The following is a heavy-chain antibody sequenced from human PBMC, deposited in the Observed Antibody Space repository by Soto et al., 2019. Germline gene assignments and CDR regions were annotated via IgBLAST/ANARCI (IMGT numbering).Heavy chain of an antibody. V-gene: IGHV4-59*01. J-gene: IGHJ4*02. CDR3: ARARNLLTGYYKGGFYYFDF. Sequence: QVQLQESGPGLVKPAETLSLICTVSGDSNSSYYWSWIRQSPGKGLEWIGYISYSGSTTYNPSLKSRLTISLHMSNNQFSLTLDTVTAADTAVYYCARARNLLTGYYKGGFYYFDFWGQGTLVTVSS. CDR2: ISYSGST. CDR1: GDSNSSYY. D-gene: IGHD3-9*01.